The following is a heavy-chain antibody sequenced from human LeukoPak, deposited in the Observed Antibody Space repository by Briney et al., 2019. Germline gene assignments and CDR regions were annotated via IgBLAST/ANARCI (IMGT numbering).Heavy chain of an antibody. CDR3: ARGRAAPRYCSSTSCYRQAWFDP. CDR2: INHSGST. J-gene: IGHJ5*02. CDR1: GGSFSGYY. V-gene: IGHV4-34*01. D-gene: IGHD2-2*02. Sequence: SETLSLTCAVYGGSFSGYYWSWIRQPPGKGLEWIGEINHSGSTNYNPSLKSRVTISVDTSKNQFSLKLSSVTAADTAVYYCARGRAAPRYCSSTSCYRQAWFDPWGQGTLVTVSS.